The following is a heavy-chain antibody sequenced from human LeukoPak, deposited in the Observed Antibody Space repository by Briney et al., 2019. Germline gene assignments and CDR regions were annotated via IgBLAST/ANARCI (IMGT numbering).Heavy chain of an antibody. CDR3: ASNYDSSGYYYKRLNYYYYGMDV. J-gene: IGHJ6*02. Sequence: GASVKVSCKASGYTFTSYGISWVRQAPGQGLEWMGWINPNSGGTNYAQKFQGRVTMTRDTSISTAYMELSRLRSDDTAVYYCASNYDSSGYYYKRLNYYYYGMDVWGQGTTVTVSS. CDR2: INPNSGGT. CDR1: GYTFTSYG. V-gene: IGHV1-2*02. D-gene: IGHD3-22*01.